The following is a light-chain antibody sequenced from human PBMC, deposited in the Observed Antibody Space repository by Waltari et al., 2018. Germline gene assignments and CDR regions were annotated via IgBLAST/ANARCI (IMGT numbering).Light chain of an antibody. CDR3: SSYAGSNLGV. CDR2: EVT. J-gene: IGLJ2*01. V-gene: IGLV2-8*01. CDR1: SSDVGGYSY. Sequence: QSALTQPPSASGSPGQSVTISCTGTSSDVGGYSYVSWYQQHPGKAPKLMIYEVTKRPSGVPDRFSGSKSGNTASLTVSGLQAEDEADYYCSSYAGSNLGVFGGGTKLTVL.